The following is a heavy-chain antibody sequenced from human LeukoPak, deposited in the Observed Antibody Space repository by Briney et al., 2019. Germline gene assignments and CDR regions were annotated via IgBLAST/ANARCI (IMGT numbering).Heavy chain of an antibody. Sequence: GGSLRLSCAVSGFTFSSYEMNWVRQAPGKGLEWVSYINGGGSTMNYADSVKGRFTISRDNAKNSLYLQMNSLRAEDTAVYYCAREGGYSYGYAFDIWGQGTMVTVSS. CDR3: AREGGYSYGYAFDI. V-gene: IGHV3-48*03. J-gene: IGHJ3*02. D-gene: IGHD5-18*01. CDR1: GFTFSSYE. CDR2: INGGGSTM.